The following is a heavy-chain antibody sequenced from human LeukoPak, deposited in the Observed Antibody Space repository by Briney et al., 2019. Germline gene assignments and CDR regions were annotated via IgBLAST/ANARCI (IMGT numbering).Heavy chain of an antibody. Sequence: ASVKVSCKASGVTFSNSDITWVRQAPGQGLEWMGRIIPVLEEAQYAQNFQGKVTITADKSTSTAYMELHSLTSEDTAVYYCARDQLELVTHWFDPWGQGTLVTVSS. D-gene: IGHD1-1*01. CDR1: GVTFSNSD. CDR3: ARDQLELVTHWFDP. J-gene: IGHJ5*02. V-gene: IGHV1-69*04. CDR2: IIPVLEEA.